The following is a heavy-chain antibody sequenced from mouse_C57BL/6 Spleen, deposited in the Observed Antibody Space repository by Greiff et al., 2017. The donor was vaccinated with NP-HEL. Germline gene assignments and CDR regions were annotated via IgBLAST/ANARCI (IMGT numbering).Heavy chain of an antibody. Sequence: QVQLKESGAELVRPGASVTLSCKASGYTFTDYEMHWVKQTPVHGLEWIGAIDPETGGTAYNQKFKGKAILTADKSSSTAYMELRSLTSEDSAVYYCTRDGGGYAMDYWGQGTSVTVSS. CDR2: IDPETGGT. V-gene: IGHV1-15*01. CDR3: TRDGGGYAMDY. J-gene: IGHJ4*01. CDR1: GYTFTDYE.